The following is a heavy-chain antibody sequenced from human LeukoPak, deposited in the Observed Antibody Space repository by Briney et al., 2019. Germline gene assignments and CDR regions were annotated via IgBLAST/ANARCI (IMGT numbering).Heavy chain of an antibody. CDR1: GYTFNSSY. CDR3: ARAYYESSAYRHAVYFDY. D-gene: IGHD3-22*01. CDR2: INPSDDST. V-gene: IGHV1-46*02. Sequence: ASVKVSCKASGYTFNSSYMHWVRQAPGQGLEWMGIINPSDDSTRYAQKFQGRATMTKDTSTNTVYMHLSSLSSDDTAVHYCARAYYESSAYRHAVYFDYWGQGTLVTVSS. J-gene: IGHJ4*02.